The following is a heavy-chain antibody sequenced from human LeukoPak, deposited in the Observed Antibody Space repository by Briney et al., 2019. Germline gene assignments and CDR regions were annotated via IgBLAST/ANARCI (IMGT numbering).Heavy chain of an antibody. CDR3: ANYVDY. CDR1: GFTFSSYG. Sequence: GRSLRLSCAASGFTFSSYGMNWVRQAPGKGLEWVAVISYDGSNKYYADSVKCRFTITRDNSKNTLYLQMNSLGAEDTAVYYCANYVDYWGQGTLVTVSS. V-gene: IGHV3-30*18. J-gene: IGHJ4*02. CDR2: ISYDGSNK.